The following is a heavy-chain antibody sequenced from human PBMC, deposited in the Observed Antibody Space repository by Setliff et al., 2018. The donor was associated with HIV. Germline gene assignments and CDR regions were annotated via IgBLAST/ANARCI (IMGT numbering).Heavy chain of an antibody. V-gene: IGHV4-61*01. CDR1: GGSINSGNNY. Sequence: SETLSLTCTVSGGSINSGNNYWSWIRQPPGKGLEWIGYTYYSGRTNYNPSLKSRVTISVDTSRNQFSLKLSSVTAADTAVYYCASQPAYSTDWYPPGYFDHWGQGTLVTVSS. CDR2: TYYSGRT. CDR3: ASQPAYSTDWYPPGYFDH. D-gene: IGHD6-19*01. J-gene: IGHJ4*02.